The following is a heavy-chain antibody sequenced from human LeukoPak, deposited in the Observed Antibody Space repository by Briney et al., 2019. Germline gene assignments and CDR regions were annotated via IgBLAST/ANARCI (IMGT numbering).Heavy chain of an antibody. CDR2: INHSGST. CDR1: GGXFSGHY. CDR3: ASGQYYDLWSGYYVD. Sequence: SETLSLTCAVYGGXFSGHYWSWIRQPPGKGLEWIGEINHSGSTNYNPSLESRVSISVDTSKNHFSLKLSSVTAADTAVYYCASGQYYDLWSGYYVDWGQGTLVTVSA. D-gene: IGHD3-3*01. V-gene: IGHV4-34*01. J-gene: IGHJ4*02.